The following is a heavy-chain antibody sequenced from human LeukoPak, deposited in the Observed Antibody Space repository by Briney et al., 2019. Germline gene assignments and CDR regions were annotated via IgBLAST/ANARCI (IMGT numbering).Heavy chain of an antibody. CDR2: IYSGGST. J-gene: IGHJ4*02. V-gene: IGHV3-53*05. CDR3: TRGPHIDNYYDAGFDY. Sequence: PGGSLRLSCAASGFTVSSNYMSWVRQAPGKGPEWVSVIYSGGSTYYADSVKGRFTISRDNSKNTLYLQLNSLRAEDTAVYYCTRGPHIDNYYDAGFDYWGQGTLVTVSS. CDR1: GFTVSSNY. D-gene: IGHD3-16*01.